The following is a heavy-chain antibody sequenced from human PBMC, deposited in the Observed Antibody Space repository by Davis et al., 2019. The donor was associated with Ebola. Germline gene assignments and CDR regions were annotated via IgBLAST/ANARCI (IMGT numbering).Heavy chain of an antibody. CDR3: ARPVRESGIRLLGY. J-gene: IGHJ4*02. D-gene: IGHD2/OR15-2a*01. CDR1: GFTFSNYW. CDR2: IKQDGSEK. V-gene: IGHV3-7*03. Sequence: GGSLRLSCAASGFTFSNYWMTWVRQAPGKGLEWVANIKQDGSEKYYLDSVEGRFTISRDNGKNLVFLQMNILRAEDTAVYYCARPVRESGIRLLGYWGQGTLVTVSS.